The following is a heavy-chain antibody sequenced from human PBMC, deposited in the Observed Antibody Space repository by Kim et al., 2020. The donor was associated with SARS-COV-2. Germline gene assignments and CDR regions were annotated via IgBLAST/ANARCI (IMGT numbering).Heavy chain of an antibody. CDR2: IWYDGSNK. CDR1: GFTFSSYG. V-gene: IGHV3-33*01. Sequence: GGSLRLSCAASGFTFSSYGMHWVRQAPGKGLEWVAVIWYDGSNKYYADSVKGRFTISRDNSKNTLYLQMNSLRAEDTAVYYCARDRGPYDFWSGYYIVGGVDYWGQGTLVTVSS. D-gene: IGHD3-3*01. CDR3: ARDRGPYDFWSGYYIVGGVDY. J-gene: IGHJ4*02.